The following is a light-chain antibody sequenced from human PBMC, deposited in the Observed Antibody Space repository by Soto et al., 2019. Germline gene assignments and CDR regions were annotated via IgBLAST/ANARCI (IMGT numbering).Light chain of an antibody. J-gene: IGKJ3*01. V-gene: IGKV4-1*01. CDR1: QSILYNSNKKNY. CDR2: WAS. Sequence: DIVMTQSPDFLAVSLGERATINCKSGQSILYNSNKKNYLAWYQQKPRQPPRLLIYWASTRESGVPERFSGTGSGTDFTLTISGLQAEDVAVYYCQHYFKSPVSFGPGTKVDIK. CDR3: QHYFKSPVS.